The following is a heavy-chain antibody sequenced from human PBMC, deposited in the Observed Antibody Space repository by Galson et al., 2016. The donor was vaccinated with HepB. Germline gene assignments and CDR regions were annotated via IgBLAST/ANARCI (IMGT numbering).Heavy chain of an antibody. V-gene: IGHV3-7*01. CDR2: IKQDGRET. Sequence: SLRLSCAASGFTFSAYWMTWVRQAPGKGLEWVANIKQDGRETYYGDSVKGRFTISRDNAKNSLYLQMNSLRAEDTAVYYCARVPTYYYNSGSYNNWFDPGGQGTLVTVSS. CDR1: GFTFSAYW. D-gene: IGHD3-10*01. J-gene: IGHJ5*02. CDR3: ARVPTYYYNSGSYNNWFDP.